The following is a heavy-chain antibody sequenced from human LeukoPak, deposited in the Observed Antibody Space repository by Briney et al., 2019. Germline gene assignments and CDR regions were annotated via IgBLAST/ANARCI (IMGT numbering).Heavy chain of an antibody. CDR3: ARDLANQLDDY. J-gene: IGHJ4*02. V-gene: IGHV3-21*01. Sequence: GGSLRLSCAASGFTFSSYSMNWVRQAPGKGLEWVSSISSSSSYIYYADSVKGRFTISRDNAKNSLYLQMSSLRAEDTAVYYCARDLANQLDDYWGQGTLVTVSS. CDR1: GFTFSSYS. CDR2: ISSSSSYI. D-gene: IGHD2-2*01.